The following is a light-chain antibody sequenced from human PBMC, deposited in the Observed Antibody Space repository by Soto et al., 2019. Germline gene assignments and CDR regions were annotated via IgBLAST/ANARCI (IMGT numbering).Light chain of an antibody. J-gene: IGKJ1*01. CDR2: AAS. Sequence: DIQMTQSPSSLSASVGDRVSITCRASQSITTYLNWYQQKPGKAPKLLIYAASSLHSGVPSRFSGSGSGTEFTLTISSLQPEDFATYHCQQSYSTPWTFGQGTKVDMK. V-gene: IGKV1-39*01. CDR3: QQSYSTPWT. CDR1: QSITTY.